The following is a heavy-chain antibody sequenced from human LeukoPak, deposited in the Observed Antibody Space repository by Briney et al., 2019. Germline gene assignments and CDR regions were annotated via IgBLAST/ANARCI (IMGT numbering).Heavy chain of an antibody. Sequence: GGSLRLSCAASGFTLNDYGMHWVRQAPGKGLEWVSGVSPSGDIRYYADSVKGRFTISRDNYMNTVYLEVSSLTAEDTGVYYCAKDDAWLRFGEWSQGTLVTVSS. CDR1: GFTLNDYG. J-gene: IGHJ4*02. CDR3: AKDDAWLRFGE. CDR2: VSPSGDIR. D-gene: IGHD5-12*01. V-gene: IGHV3-23*01.